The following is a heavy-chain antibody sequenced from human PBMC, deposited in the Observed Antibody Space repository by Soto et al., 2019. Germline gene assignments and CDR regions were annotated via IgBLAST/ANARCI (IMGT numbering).Heavy chain of an antibody. V-gene: IGHV1-69*13. D-gene: IGHD3-9*01. CDR3: ARKGYDILTRYYEDTKNNYYYYGMDV. Sequence: SVKVSCKASGGTFSSYAISWVRQAPGQGLEWMGGIIPIFGTANYAQKFQGRVTITADESTSTAYMELSSLRSEDTAVYYCARKGYDILTRYYEDTKNNYYYYGMDVWGQGTTVTVSS. J-gene: IGHJ6*02. CDR2: IIPIFGTA. CDR1: GGTFSSYA.